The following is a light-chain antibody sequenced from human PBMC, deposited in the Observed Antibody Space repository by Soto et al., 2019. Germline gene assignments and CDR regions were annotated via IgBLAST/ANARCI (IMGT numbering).Light chain of an antibody. J-gene: IGLJ7*01. Sequence: QSVLTQPPSVSGAPGQRVTISCTGSTSNIGAGYDVQWYQHLPGTAPKVLIFGNNKRPSGVPERFSGSKSGTSASLAITGLQAEDEADYYCQSYDNSLSDSGGVFGGGTQLTVL. CDR3: QSYDNSLSDSGGV. CDR2: GNN. CDR1: TSNIGAGYD. V-gene: IGLV1-40*01.